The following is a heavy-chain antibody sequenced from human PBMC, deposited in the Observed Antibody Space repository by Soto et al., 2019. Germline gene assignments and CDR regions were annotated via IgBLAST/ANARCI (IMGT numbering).Heavy chain of an antibody. D-gene: IGHD3-22*01. CDR2: IFPSGRT. CDR3: ARTGFYYDSNGPVQESWFDP. CDR1: GDSITRGRYS. Sequence: SETLSLPSDVSGDSITRGRYSWSCVRQPPRKALGWIGYIFPSGRTSYRPSHKTRVTISVDRSKNHFSLKLTSLTAADTAVYYCARTGFYYDSNGPVQESWFDPWGHGXLVTVYS. V-gene: IGHV4-30-2*01. J-gene: IGHJ5*02.